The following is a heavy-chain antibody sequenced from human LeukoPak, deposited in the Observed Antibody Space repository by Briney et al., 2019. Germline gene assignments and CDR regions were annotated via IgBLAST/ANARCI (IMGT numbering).Heavy chain of an antibody. CDR1: GGTFSSYA. CDR3: ATDTAMLYYFDY. CDR2: IIPIFGTA. Sequence: SVKVSCKVSGGTFSSYAISWLRQAPRQGLEWMGRIIPIFGTANYAQKFQGRVTITTDESTSTAYMELSSLRSEDTAVYYCATDTAMLYYFDYWGQGTLVTVSS. D-gene: IGHD5-18*01. V-gene: IGHV1-69*05. J-gene: IGHJ4*02.